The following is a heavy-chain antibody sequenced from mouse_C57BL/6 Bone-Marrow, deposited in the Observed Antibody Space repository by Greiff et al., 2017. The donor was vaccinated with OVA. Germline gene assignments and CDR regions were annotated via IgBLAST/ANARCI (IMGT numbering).Heavy chain of an antibody. CDR3: AKKDDYDEGGFAY. CDR2: IWSGGST. CDR1: GFSLTSYG. V-gene: IGHV2-4*01. Sequence: VQLQQSGPGLVQPSQSLSITCTVSGFSLTSYGVHWVRQPPGKGLEWLGVIWSGGSTDYNAAFIYRLSISKDNSNSQVFFKMNSLQDDDTARYYWAKKDDYDEGGFAYWGQGTLVTVSA. J-gene: IGHJ3*01. D-gene: IGHD2-4*01.